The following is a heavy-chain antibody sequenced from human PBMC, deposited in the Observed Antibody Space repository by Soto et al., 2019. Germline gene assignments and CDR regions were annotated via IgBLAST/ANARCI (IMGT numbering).Heavy chain of an antibody. CDR2: IYYSGST. CDR1: GGSISSYY. CDR3: ARDSLTGGVDY. D-gene: IGHD3-10*01. V-gene: IGHV4-59*01. Sequence: KPSETLSLTCTVSGGSISSYYWSWIRQPPGKGLEWIGCIYYSGSTNYNPSLKSRVTISVDTSKNQFSLKLSSVTAADTAVYYCARDSLTGGVDYWGQGTLVTVSS. J-gene: IGHJ4*02.